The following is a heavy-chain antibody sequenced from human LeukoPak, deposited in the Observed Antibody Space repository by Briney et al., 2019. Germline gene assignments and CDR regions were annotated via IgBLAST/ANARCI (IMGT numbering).Heavy chain of an antibody. CDR3: ARGGGYDILTGYPYHYGN. D-gene: IGHD3-9*01. J-gene: IGHJ4*02. V-gene: IGHV4-34*01. Sequence: SETLSLTCAVYGGSFSGYYWSWIRQPPGKGLEWIGEINHSGSTNYNPSLKSRVTISVDTSKNQFSLRLSSVTAADTAVYYCARGGGYDILTGYPYHYGNWGQGTLVTVSS. CDR2: INHSGST. CDR1: GGSFSGYY.